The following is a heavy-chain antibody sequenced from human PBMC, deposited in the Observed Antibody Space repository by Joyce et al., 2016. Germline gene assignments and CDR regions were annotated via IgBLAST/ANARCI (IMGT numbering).Heavy chain of an antibody. CDR1: GGAFSNFT. CDR3: ARGGTSSDHYFFYTLDV. Sequence: QVLLVQSGATVKRPGSSLRVSCKSSGGAFSNFTVNWVRQAPGQRLVWMGGMIPFFGAAKYAEHFQGRVTLTANLSTRTAYMELSSLTSADTAVYYGARGGTSSDHYFFYTLDVWGPGTTVIVSS. J-gene: IGHJ6*02. CDR2: MIPFFGAA. D-gene: IGHD1-14*01. V-gene: IGHV1-69*12.